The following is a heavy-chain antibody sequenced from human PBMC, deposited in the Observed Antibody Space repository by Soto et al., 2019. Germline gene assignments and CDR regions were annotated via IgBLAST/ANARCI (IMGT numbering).Heavy chain of an antibody. Sequence: GESLKISCKGSGYSFTSYWIGWVRQMPGKGLEWMGIIYPGDSDTRYSPSFQGQVTISADKSISTAYLQWSSLKASDTAMYYCARPAPYLSLSILVYSFDIWGQGTMVTVSS. CDR3: ARPAPYLSLSILVYSFDI. D-gene: IGHD6-6*01. CDR2: IYPGDSDT. J-gene: IGHJ3*02. CDR1: GYSFTSYW. V-gene: IGHV5-51*01.